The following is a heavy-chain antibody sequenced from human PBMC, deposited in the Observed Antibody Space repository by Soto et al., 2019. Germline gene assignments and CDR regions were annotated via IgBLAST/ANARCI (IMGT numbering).Heavy chain of an antibody. CDR3: ARDQRKRWGPRGLPTDY. Sequence: LSLTCTVSGGSISSGDYYWSWIRQPPGKGLEWIGYIYYSGSTYYNPSLKSRVTISVDTSKNQFSLKLSSVTAADTAVYYCARDQRKRWGPRGLPTDYWGQGTLVTVSS. J-gene: IGHJ4*02. CDR1: GGSISSGDYY. CDR2: IYYSGST. V-gene: IGHV4-30-4*01. D-gene: IGHD3-10*01.